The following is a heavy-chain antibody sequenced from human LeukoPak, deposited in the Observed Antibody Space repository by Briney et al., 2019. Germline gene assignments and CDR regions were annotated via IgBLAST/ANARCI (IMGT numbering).Heavy chain of an antibody. D-gene: IGHD2-15*01. CDR2: ISYDGTNK. CDR1: GFTFSSYE. Sequence: QPGGSLRLSCAASGFTFSSYEMHWVRQAPGKGLEWVTLISYDGTNKYYADSVKGRFTVSRDNSNNTVFLQMHSLSAEDTAVYYCARVSGCSGGICTSLKYWGQGTLVTVSS. J-gene: IGHJ4*02. CDR3: ARVSGCSGGICTSLKY. V-gene: IGHV3-30*04.